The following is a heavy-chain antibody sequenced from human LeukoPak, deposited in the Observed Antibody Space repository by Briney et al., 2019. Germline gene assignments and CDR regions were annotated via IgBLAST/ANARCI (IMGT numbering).Heavy chain of an antibody. V-gene: IGHV3-21*01. J-gene: IGHJ4*02. CDR1: GFTFSSYS. D-gene: IGHD3-22*01. CDR2: ISSGSTYR. Sequence: GGSLRLSCAAAGFTFSSYSMNWVRQAPGKGLEWVSSISSGSTYRYYADSVRGQFTISRDNAENSLYLRMNSLRAEDTAVYYCARENTYYSDVSGYHDGPIDYWGQGTLVTVSS. CDR3: ARENTYYSDVSGYHDGPIDY.